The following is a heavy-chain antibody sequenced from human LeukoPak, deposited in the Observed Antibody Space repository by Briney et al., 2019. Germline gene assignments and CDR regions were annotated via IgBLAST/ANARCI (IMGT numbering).Heavy chain of an antibody. Sequence: PSETLSLTCTVSGGSISSYYWSWIRQPPGKGLEWIGYIYYSGSSNYNPSLKSRVTISVDTSKNQFSLKLSSVTAADTAVYYCARDERSWFDPWGQGTLXTVSS. J-gene: IGHJ5*02. V-gene: IGHV4-59*01. CDR1: GGSISSYY. CDR2: IYYSGSS. CDR3: ARDERSWFDP.